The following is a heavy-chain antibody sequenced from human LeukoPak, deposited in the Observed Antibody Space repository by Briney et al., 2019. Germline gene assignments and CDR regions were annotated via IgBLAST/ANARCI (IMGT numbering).Heavy chain of an antibody. CDR1: GGSISSTSYY. CDR2: IYYSGIT. V-gene: IGHV4-39*01. CDR3: ARVNGGSFYYLDV. D-gene: IGHD1-26*01. J-gene: IGHJ6*03. Sequence: SETLSLTCTVSGGSISSTSYYWGWIRQPPGKGLEWLGSIYYSGITYYNPSLKGRVTISVDTSKNQFSLKLSSVTATDTAVYFCARVNGGSFYYLDVWGKGTTVTVSS.